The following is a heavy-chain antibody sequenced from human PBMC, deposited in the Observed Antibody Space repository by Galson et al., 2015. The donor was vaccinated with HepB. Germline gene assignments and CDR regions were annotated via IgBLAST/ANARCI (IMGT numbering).Heavy chain of an antibody. CDR1: GFTFSSYS. D-gene: IGHD1-26*01. J-gene: IGHJ4*02. CDR2: ISSSSSYI. Sequence: LRLSCAASGFTFSSYSMNWVRQAPGKGLEWVSSISSSSSYIYYANSVRGRFTISRDNAKNSLNLRMNSLRAEDTAVYYCARGSSGTWPPAGSGTFDYWGQGTLVTASS. V-gene: IGHV3-21*01. CDR3: ARGSSGTWPPAGSGTFDY.